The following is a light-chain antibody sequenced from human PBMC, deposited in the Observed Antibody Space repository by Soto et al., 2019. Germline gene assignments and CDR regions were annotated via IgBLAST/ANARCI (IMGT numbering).Light chain of an antibody. J-gene: IGKJ1*01. CDR1: QIISSW. CDR2: KAS. CDR3: QHYNSYPDA. Sequence: DIRMTQSPATLSGSPGYSSTISFRASQIISSWLAWYQQKPGKAPKLLIYKASTLKSGVPSRFSGSGSGTEFTLTISSLQPDDFATYYCQHYNSYPDAFGQGTKVDIK. V-gene: IGKV1-5*03.